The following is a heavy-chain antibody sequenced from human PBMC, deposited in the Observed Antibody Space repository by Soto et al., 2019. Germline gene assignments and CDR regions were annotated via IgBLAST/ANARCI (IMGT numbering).Heavy chain of an antibody. CDR2: ITGPGRSA. J-gene: IGHJ1*01. V-gene: IGHV3-23*01. CDR3: ATFYGDYAGGEFFQH. CDR1: GFTFSNYA. Sequence: GALRLSCVFSGFTFSNYAMNWVRQAPGKGLEWVSAITGPGRSAYYADSVKGRFTISRDSSKNTLYLQMSSLRAEDTGVYYCATFYGDYAGGEFFQHWGRGTLVTVSS. D-gene: IGHD4-17*01.